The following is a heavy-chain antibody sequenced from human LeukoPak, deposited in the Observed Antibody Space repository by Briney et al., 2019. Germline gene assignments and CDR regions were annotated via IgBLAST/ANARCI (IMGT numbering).Heavy chain of an antibody. CDR3: AKDFAAASYYYGMDV. Sequence: GGSLRLSCAASGFTLSSYAMSWVRQAPGKGLEWVSAISGSGGSTYYADSVKGRFTISRDNSKNTLYLQMNSLRAEDTAVYYCAKDFAAASYYYGMDVWGQGTTVTVSS. J-gene: IGHJ6*02. D-gene: IGHD6-13*01. CDR1: GFTLSSYA. CDR2: ISGSGGST. V-gene: IGHV3-23*01.